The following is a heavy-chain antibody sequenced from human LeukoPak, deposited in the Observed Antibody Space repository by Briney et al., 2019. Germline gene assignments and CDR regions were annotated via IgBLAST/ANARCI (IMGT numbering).Heavy chain of an antibody. Sequence: PGGSLRLSCAVSGFTIMSYGVSWVRQAPGKGLEWGSYISSSSSTIYYADSVKGRFTISRDNAKNSLYLQMNSLRDDDTAVYYCATKGGSSYPFDCWGQGALVTVSS. CDR3: ATKGGSSYPFDC. J-gene: IGHJ4*02. CDR1: GFTIMSYG. D-gene: IGHD1-26*01. CDR2: ISSSSSTI. V-gene: IGHV3-48*02.